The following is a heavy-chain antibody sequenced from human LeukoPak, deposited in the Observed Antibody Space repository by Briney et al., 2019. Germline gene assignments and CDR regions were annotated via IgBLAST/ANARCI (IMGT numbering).Heavy chain of an antibody. Sequence: PGRSLRLSCAASGFTFRNFAMHWVRQAPGKGLEWVAFIRYDGSNKYYADSVKGRFTISRDNSKNTLYLQMNSLRAEDTAVYYCAKMYSGSYPGDYWGQGTLVTVSS. D-gene: IGHD1-26*01. J-gene: IGHJ4*02. CDR1: GFTFRNFA. V-gene: IGHV3-30*02. CDR3: AKMYSGSYPGDY. CDR2: IRYDGSNK.